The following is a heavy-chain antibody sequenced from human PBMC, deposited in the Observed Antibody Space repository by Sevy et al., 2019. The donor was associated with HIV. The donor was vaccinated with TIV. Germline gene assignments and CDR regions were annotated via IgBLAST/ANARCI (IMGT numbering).Heavy chain of an antibody. CDR2: ISAYNGHT. CDR1: GYTFTSFG. V-gene: IGHV1-18*04. J-gene: IGHJ4*02. D-gene: IGHD6-19*01. Sequence: ASVKVSCKASGYTFTSFGISWVRQAPGQGPEWMAWISAYNGHTNYAQKFQGRVTMTQDISTSTVYMELRSLRSDDTAIHYCTRDLGSSPASFFDYWGQGTLVTVSS. CDR3: TRDLGSSPASFFDY.